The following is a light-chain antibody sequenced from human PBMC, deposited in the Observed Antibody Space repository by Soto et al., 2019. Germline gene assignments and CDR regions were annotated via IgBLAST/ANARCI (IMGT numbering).Light chain of an antibody. J-gene: IGKJ1*01. CDR1: QSVNSN. CDR2: GIS. Sequence: EKVMTQSPATLSVSQGERATLSCRASQSVNSNYLAWYQQKPGQAPRLLIYGISKRATDIPDRFSGSGSGTEFTLTISSLQPEDFATYYCQQHGQWPITFGQGTKVDIK. CDR3: QQHGQWPIT. V-gene: IGKV3D-15*01.